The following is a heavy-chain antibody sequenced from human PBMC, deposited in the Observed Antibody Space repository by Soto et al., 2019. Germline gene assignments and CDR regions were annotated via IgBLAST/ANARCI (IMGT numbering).Heavy chain of an antibody. CDR1: GFSLSTGGVG. Sequence: QITLKESGPTLVKPTQTLTLTCTFSGFSLSTGGVGVGWIRQPPGKALEWLALVYLDDDKRYSPSLKSRLTIIKETSKNQVVLTMTNMDYVETATYYCARAQWFGDPFDYWGQGTLVTVSS. D-gene: IGHD3-10*01. V-gene: IGHV2-5*02. CDR2: VYLDDDK. CDR3: ARAQWFGDPFDY. J-gene: IGHJ4*02.